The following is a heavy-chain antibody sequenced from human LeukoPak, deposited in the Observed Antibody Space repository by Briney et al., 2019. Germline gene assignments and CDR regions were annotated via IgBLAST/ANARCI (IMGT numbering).Heavy chain of an antibody. D-gene: IGHD4-11*01. J-gene: IGHJ4*02. CDR3: ARGTYSNYVDY. CDR2: IYYSGST. V-gene: IGHV4-61*02. CDR1: GGSISSGSYY. Sequence: PSQTLSLTCTVSGGSISSGSYYWSWIRQPAGKGLEWIGSIYYSGSTYYNPSLKSRVTISVDTSKNQFSLKLSSVTAADTAVYYCARGTYSNYVDYWGQGTLVTVSS.